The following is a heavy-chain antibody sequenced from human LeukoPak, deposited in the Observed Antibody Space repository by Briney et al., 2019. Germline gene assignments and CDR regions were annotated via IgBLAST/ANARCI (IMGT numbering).Heavy chain of an antibody. J-gene: IGHJ4*02. CDR3: ARGIGAKGFDY. Sequence: SETLSLTCAVYGGSFSGYYWSWIRQPPGKGLEWIGEINHSGSTNYNPSLKSRVTISVDTSKNQFSLKLSSVTAADTAVYYYARGIGAKGFDYWGQGTLVTVSS. CDR2: INHSGST. V-gene: IGHV4-34*01. D-gene: IGHD4/OR15-4a*01. CDR1: GGSFSGYY.